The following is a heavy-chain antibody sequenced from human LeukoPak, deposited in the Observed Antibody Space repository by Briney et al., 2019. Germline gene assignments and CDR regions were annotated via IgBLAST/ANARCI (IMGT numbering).Heavy chain of an antibody. CDR1: GGTFSSYA. J-gene: IGHJ4*02. CDR2: INTNTGNP. Sequence: ASVKVSCKASGGTFSSYAISWVRQAPGQGLEWMGWINTNTGNPKYAQGFTGRFVFSLDTSVNTAYLQITSLKADDTAIYYCARVRKDESWQGVQGHYFDYWGQGTLVTVSS. D-gene: IGHD1-1*01. CDR3: ARVRKDESWQGVQGHYFDY. V-gene: IGHV7-4-1*02.